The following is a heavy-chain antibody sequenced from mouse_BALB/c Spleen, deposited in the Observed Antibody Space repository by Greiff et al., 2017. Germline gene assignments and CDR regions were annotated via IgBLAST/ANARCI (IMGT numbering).Heavy chain of an antibody. CDR1: GFTFSSYG. J-gene: IGHJ4*01. V-gene: IGHV5-6*01. CDR2: ISSGGSYT. Sequence: EVKLVESGGDLVKPGGSLKLSCAASGFTFSSYGMSWVRQTPDKRLEWVATISSGGSYTYYPDSVKGRFTISRDNAKNTLYLQMSSLKSEDTAMYYCARPPYGNYVMDYWGQGTPVTVSS. D-gene: IGHD2-10*02. CDR3: ARPPYGNYVMDY.